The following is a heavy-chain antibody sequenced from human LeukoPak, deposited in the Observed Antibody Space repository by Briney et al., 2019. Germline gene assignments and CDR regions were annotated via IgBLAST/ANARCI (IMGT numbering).Heavy chain of an antibody. Sequence: ASVKVSCKASGYSFTGYYIHWVRQAPGQGLEWMGWINPNSGGTNYAQKFQGRVTMTRDTSISTAYMELSRLRSDDTAVYYCAREVRSSWGDYFDYWGQGTLVTVSS. CDR3: AREVRSSWGDYFDY. J-gene: IGHJ4*02. D-gene: IGHD6-13*01. V-gene: IGHV1-2*02. CDR1: GYSFTGYY. CDR2: INPNSGGT.